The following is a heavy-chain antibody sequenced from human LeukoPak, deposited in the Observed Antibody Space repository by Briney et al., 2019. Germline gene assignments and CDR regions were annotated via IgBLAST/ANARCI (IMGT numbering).Heavy chain of an antibody. J-gene: IGHJ4*02. D-gene: IGHD2-8*01. CDR3: ASVGPFHDIVLMVYAIRY. CDR1: GYTFTSYG. CDR2: ISAYNGNT. V-gene: IGHV1-18*01. Sequence: ASVKVSCKASGYTFTSYGISWVRQAPGQGLEWMGWISAYNGNTNYAQKLQGRVTMTTDTSTSTAYMELRSLRSDDTAVYYCASVGPFHDIVLMVYAIRYWGQGTLVTVSS.